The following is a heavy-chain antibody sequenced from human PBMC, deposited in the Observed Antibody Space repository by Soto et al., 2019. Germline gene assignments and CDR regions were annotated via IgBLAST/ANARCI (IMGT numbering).Heavy chain of an antibody. D-gene: IGHD6-19*01. Sequence: QLHQQQWGAGLLKPSETLSLTCAVYGGSFSGYFWNWIPQSPGKGLEWIGKVNHNGRNNYNPSLKMRVTISLDMSKNQISLKLTSVTAADTAVYYCARGGSSDWQVAFDFWGQGTMVTVSS. CDR3: ARGGSSDWQVAFDF. CDR1: GGSFSGYF. V-gene: IGHV4-34*01. CDR2: VNHNGRN. J-gene: IGHJ3*01.